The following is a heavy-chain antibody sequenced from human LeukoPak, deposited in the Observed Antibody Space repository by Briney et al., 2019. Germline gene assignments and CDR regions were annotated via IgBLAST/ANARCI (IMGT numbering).Heavy chain of an antibody. D-gene: IGHD5-12*01. CDR3: ARVLIVTTIVYFDY. CDR2: IKQDGSEK. CDR1: GFTFSSCW. Sequence: PGGSLRLSCAASGFTFSSCWMSWVRQAPGKGLEWVANIKQDGSEKYYVDSVKGRFTISRDNAKNSLYLQMNSLRAEDTAVYYCARVLIVTTIVYFDYWGQGTLVTVPS. V-gene: IGHV3-7*01. J-gene: IGHJ4*02.